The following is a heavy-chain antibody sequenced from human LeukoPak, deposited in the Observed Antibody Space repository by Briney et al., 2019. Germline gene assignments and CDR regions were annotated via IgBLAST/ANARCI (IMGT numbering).Heavy chain of an antibody. CDR3: AKDIGFADYGDYFDY. CDR2: ISGSGGST. Sequence: PGGSLRLSCAASGFTFSSYAMSWVRQAQGKGLEWVSAISGSGGSTYYADSVKGRFTISRDNSKNTLYLQMNSLRAEDTAVYYCAKDIGFADYGDYFDYWGQGTLVTVSS. D-gene: IGHD4-17*01. V-gene: IGHV3-23*01. J-gene: IGHJ4*02. CDR1: GFTFSSYA.